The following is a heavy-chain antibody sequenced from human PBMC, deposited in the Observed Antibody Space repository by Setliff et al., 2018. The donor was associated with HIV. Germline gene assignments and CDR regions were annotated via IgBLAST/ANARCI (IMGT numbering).Heavy chain of an antibody. CDR1: GGSISSGSYY. Sequence: KPSETLSLTCTVSGGSISSGSYYWSWIRQPAGKGLEWIGHIQTSGSTKYNPSLKSRVTISADTSKNQFSLNLSSVTAAETAVYYCARVGYHGSGRYSFDYWGQGTLVTVSS. J-gene: IGHJ4*02. D-gene: IGHD3-10*01. CDR3: ARVGYHGSGRYSFDY. V-gene: IGHV4-61*09. CDR2: IQTSGST.